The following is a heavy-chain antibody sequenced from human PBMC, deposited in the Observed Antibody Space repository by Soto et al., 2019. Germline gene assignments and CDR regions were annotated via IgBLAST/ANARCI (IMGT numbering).Heavy chain of an antibody. V-gene: IGHV1-69*18. CDR1: GGAFNNYV. CDR2: IVPIYGSS. J-gene: IGHJ6*02. CDR3: TRDDWGYPSFNYAIDI. D-gene: IGHD2-8*01. Sequence: QVQLVQSGAESKTPGSSVNVSCTLSGGAFNNYVITWVRQPPGKGLEWVGSIVPIYGSSLFAQKFQGRVTLPGDGSTNTVYMKSRGLRTEETAIYYCTRDDWGYPSFNYAIDIWGQGTAVPVSS.